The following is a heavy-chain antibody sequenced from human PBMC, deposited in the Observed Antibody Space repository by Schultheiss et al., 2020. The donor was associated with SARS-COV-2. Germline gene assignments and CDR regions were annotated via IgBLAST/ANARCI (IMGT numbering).Heavy chain of an antibody. CDR1: GFTVSSNY. Sequence: GGSLRLSCAASGFTVSSNYMSWVRQAPGKGLEWVSVIYSGGSTYYADSVKGRFTISRDNAKKSLYLQMNSLRAEDTAVYYCARVHGPAAIWFDPWGQGTLVTVSS. J-gene: IGHJ5*02. CDR2: IYSGGST. D-gene: IGHD2-2*01. CDR3: ARVHGPAAIWFDP. V-gene: IGHV3-53*01.